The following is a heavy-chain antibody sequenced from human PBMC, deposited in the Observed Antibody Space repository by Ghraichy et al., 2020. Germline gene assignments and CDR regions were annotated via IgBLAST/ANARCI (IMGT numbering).Heavy chain of an antibody. J-gene: IGHJ4*02. CDR2: ISYNGTHK. CDR1: GFIFSGYG. D-gene: IGHD2-2*02. V-gene: IGHV3-30*18. Sequence: GGSLRLSCAASGFIFSGYGMHWVRQAPGKGLEWVAVISYNGTHKHYVDSVKGRFTISRDNSKNTVYLEMSSLRKEDAAVYYCAKGAGIYTGIDYWGRGTLVTVSS. CDR3: AKGAGIYTGIDY.